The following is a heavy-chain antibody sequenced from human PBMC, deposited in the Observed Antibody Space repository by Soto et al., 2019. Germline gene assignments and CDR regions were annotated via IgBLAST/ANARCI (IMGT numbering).Heavy chain of an antibody. D-gene: IGHD2-2*03. CDR1: GASISSTSYS. V-gene: IGHV4-39*01. Sequence: QLQLQESGPGLVKPSETLSLTCSVSGASISSTSYSWGWIRQTPGKGLEWVGTIYYGGSTYYNPSLKSRVTMSEDMSNNQFSLKVSSVTAAYTAVYYCARLDVIITEAHFDYWGQGTLVTVSS. J-gene: IGHJ4*02. CDR3: ARLDVIITEAHFDY. CDR2: IYYGGST.